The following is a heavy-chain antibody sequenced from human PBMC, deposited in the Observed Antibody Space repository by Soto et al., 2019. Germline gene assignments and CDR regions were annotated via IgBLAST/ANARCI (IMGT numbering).Heavy chain of an antibody. J-gene: IGHJ5*01. V-gene: IGHV6-1*01. CDR3: ARLIGNSWLDS. Sequence: QIHLQQSGPGLVKPSQTLSLTCAISGDSVSTNSATWDWIRQSPSSGHEWLGRTYYRSNWYTDYAVSVKGRIPISPDTSNNQLSLQLNSVTPGDTAVYYCARLIGNSWLDSWGQGTLVTVSS. D-gene: IGHD2-8*01. CDR1: GDSVSTNSAT. CDR2: TYYRSNWYT.